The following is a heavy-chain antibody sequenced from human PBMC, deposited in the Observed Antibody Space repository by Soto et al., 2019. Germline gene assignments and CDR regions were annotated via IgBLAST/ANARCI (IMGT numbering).Heavy chain of an antibody. V-gene: IGHV3-74*01. D-gene: IGHD2-8*01. CDR3: ARDTNGLHY. Sequence: MHWVRQAPGKGLVWVSRISTDGSITDYADSVKGRFTVSRDNAKNTLYLQMNSLRVDDTAVYYCARDTNGLHYWGQGTLVTVSS. J-gene: IGHJ4*02. CDR2: ISTDGSIT.